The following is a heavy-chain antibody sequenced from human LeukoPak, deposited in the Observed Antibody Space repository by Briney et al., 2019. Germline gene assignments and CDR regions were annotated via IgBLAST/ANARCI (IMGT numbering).Heavy chain of an antibody. CDR2: TYYSGST. Sequence: SETLSLTCTVSGGSISSSTYYWGWIRQPPGKGLEWIGSTYYSGSTYYNPSLKSRVTISVDTSKNQFSLKVSSVTAADTAVYYCARQDQLLWFDPWGQGTLVTVSS. CDR1: GGSISSSTYY. CDR3: ARQDQLLWFDP. V-gene: IGHV4-39*01. D-gene: IGHD2-2*01. J-gene: IGHJ5*02.